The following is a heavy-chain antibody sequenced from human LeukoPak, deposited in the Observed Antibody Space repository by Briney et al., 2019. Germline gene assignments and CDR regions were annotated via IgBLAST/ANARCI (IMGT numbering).Heavy chain of an antibody. D-gene: IGHD5-18*01. CDR3: ARQGYSYALYYFDY. CDR2: IKQDGSEK. Sequence: GGSLRLSCAASGFTFSSYWMSWVRQAPGQGLEGVANIKQDGSEKYYVDSVKGRFTISRDNAKNSLYLQMNSLRAEDTAVYYCARQGYSYALYYFDYWGQGTLVTVSS. J-gene: IGHJ4*02. CDR1: GFTFSSYW. V-gene: IGHV3-7*01.